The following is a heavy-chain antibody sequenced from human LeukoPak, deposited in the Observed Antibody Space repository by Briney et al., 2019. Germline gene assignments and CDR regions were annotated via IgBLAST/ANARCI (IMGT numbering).Heavy chain of an antibody. CDR3: ARESAMIVDY. CDR2: ISSSSSYI. Sequence: PGGSLRLSCAASGFTFSSYSMNWVRQAPGKGLEWVSSISSSSSYIYYADSVKGRFTISRDNAKNSLYLQMNSLRAEDAAVYYCARESAMIVDYWGQGTLVTVSS. CDR1: GFTFSSYS. D-gene: IGHD3-22*01. V-gene: IGHV3-21*01. J-gene: IGHJ4*02.